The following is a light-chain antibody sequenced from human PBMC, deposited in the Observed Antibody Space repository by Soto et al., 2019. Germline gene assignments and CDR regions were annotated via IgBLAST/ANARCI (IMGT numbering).Light chain of an antibody. CDR3: AAWDDSLNGYV. CDR1: NSNIGSNT. Sequence: QSVLTQPPSASGAPGQRVTISCSGSNSNIGSNTVNWFQHLPGTAPQLLIYGNNQRPSGVPDRFSGSKPDTSATLAISGLQSEDEGDYYCAAWDDSLNGYVFGTGTKLTVL. V-gene: IGLV1-44*01. CDR2: GNN. J-gene: IGLJ1*01.